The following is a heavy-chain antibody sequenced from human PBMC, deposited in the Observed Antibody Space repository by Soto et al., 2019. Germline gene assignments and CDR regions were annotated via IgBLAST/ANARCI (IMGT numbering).Heavy chain of an antibody. CDR3: ASGPFFKYSSSFNYYYGMDV. Sequence: SETLSLTCTVSGGSISSSSYYWGWIRQPPGKGLEWIGSIYYSGSTYYNPSLKSRDTISVDTSKNQFSLKLSSVTAADSAVYYCASGPFFKYSSSFNYYYGMDVWGQGTTVTVSS. V-gene: IGHV4-39*01. CDR1: GGSISSSSYY. D-gene: IGHD6-13*01. J-gene: IGHJ6*02. CDR2: IYYSGST.